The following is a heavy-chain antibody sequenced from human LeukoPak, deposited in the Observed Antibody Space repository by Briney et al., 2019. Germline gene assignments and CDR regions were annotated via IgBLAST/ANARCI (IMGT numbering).Heavy chain of an antibody. CDR3: ARQRGYCSSGVCRGWFDP. Sequence: GGSLRLSCAASGFTFRNYNMNWVRQAPGKGLEWVSSISESSSLIQYADSLKGRFAISRDNTKNSLYLQMNSLRAEDTAVYYCARQRGYCSSGVCRGWFDPWGQGTLVTASS. CDR2: ISESSSLI. CDR1: GFTFRNYN. D-gene: IGHD2-8*01. J-gene: IGHJ5*02. V-gene: IGHV3-21*01.